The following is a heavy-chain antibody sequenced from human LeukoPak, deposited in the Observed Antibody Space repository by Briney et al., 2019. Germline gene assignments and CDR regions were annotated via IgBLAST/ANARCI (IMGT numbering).Heavy chain of an antibody. J-gene: IGHJ3*02. CDR3: ARDKTYYYDSSGPGAFDI. CDR1: GFTFSSYS. D-gene: IGHD3-22*01. V-gene: IGHV3-48*04. Sequence: GGSLRLSCAASGFTFSSYSMNWVRQAPGKGLEWVSYISSSSSTIYYADSVKGRFTISRDNAKNSLYLQMNSLRAEDTAVYYCARDKTYYYDSSGPGAFDIWGQGTMVTVSS. CDR2: ISSSSSTI.